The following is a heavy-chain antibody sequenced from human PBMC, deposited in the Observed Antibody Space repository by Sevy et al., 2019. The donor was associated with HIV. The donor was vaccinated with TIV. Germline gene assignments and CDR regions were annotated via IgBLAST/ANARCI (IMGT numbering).Heavy chain of an antibody. V-gene: IGHV3-21*01. D-gene: IGHD1-26*01. CDR3: ARDRAGATQIDY. CDR1: GFTFSGYS. CDR2: ISSSSSYI. J-gene: IGHJ4*02. Sequence: GGSLRLSCAASGFTFSGYSMSWVRQAPGKGLEWVSSISSSSSYIYYADSVKGRFTISRDNAKNSLYLQMNSLRAEDTAVYYCARDRAGATQIDYWGQGTLVTVSS.